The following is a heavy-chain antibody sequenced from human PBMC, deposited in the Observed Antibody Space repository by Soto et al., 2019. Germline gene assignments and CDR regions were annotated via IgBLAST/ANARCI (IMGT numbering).Heavy chain of an antibody. CDR3: ARGGVVVVAATHFDWFDP. Sequence: ASVKVSCKASGYTFTGYYMHWVRQAPGQGLEWMGWINPNSGGTNYAQKIQGWVTMTRDTSISTAYMELSRLRSDDTAVYYCARGGVVVVAATHFDWFDPRGQGTLVTVSS. CDR2: INPNSGGT. CDR1: GYTFTGYY. D-gene: IGHD2-15*01. J-gene: IGHJ5*02. V-gene: IGHV1-2*04.